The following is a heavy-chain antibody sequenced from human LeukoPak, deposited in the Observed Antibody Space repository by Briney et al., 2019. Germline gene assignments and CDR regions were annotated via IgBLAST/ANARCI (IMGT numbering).Heavy chain of an antibody. D-gene: IGHD6-13*01. V-gene: IGHV3-23*01. J-gene: IGHJ4*02. CDR3: AKAHPDTYSSSWYAHFDY. Sequence: GGSLRLSCAASGFTFSSYAMSWVRQAPGKGLEWVSAISGSGGSTYYADSVKGRFTISRDNSKNTLYLQMNSLRAEDTAVYYCAKAHPDTYSSSWYAHFDYWGQGTLVTVSS. CDR1: GFTFSSYA. CDR2: ISGSGGST.